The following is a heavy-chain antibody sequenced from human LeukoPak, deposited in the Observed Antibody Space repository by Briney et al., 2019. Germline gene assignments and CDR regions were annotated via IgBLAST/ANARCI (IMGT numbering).Heavy chain of an antibody. J-gene: IGHJ1*01. CDR3: VREREGSNSEH. CDR2: TYSDGNT. V-gene: IGHV3-53*01. CDR1: GFTVSNNR. Sequence: PEGSLRLACAASGFTVSNNRLSWVRQAPGMGLEWVSTTYSDGNTYYPDSVKGRFTISRDGSKNTLYLQLNSLRTEDTAIYYCVREREGSNSEHWGQGTLVTVSS. D-gene: IGHD1-26*01.